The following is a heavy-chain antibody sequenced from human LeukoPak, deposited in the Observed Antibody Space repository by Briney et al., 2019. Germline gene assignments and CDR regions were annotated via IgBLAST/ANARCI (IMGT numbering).Heavy chain of an antibody. CDR2: ISAYNGNT. CDR1: GYTFTSYG. CDR3: ARSKDIRMGSKRGIEMDY. D-gene: IGHD5-24*01. Sequence: ASVKVSCKASGYTFTSYGISWVRQAPGQGLEWMGWISAYNGNTNYAQTLQGRVTMTTDTSTRTAYMELRSLRSDDTAVYYCARSKDIRMGSKRGIEMDYWGQGTLVTVSS. V-gene: IGHV1-18*01. J-gene: IGHJ4*02.